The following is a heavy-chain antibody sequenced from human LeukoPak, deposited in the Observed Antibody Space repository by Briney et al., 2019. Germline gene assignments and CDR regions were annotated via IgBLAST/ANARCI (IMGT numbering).Heavy chain of an antibody. V-gene: IGHV3-21*04. CDR2: ISSSSSYI. Sequence: GGSLRLSCAASGFTFISYSMNWVRQAPGKGLEWVSSISSSSSYIYYADSVKGRFTISRDNAKNSLYLQMNSLRAEDMALYYCAKDIGAYYDSHDAFDIWGQGTMVTVSS. CDR1: GFTFISYS. J-gene: IGHJ3*02. D-gene: IGHD3-22*01. CDR3: AKDIGAYYDSHDAFDI.